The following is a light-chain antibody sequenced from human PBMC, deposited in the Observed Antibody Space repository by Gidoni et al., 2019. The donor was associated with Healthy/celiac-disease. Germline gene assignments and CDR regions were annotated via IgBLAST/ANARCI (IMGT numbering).Light chain of an antibody. Sequence: DIVMTQSPDSLAGSLGERATINCKSSQSVLYSSNNKNYLAWYQQKPGQPPTLLIYWASTRESGVPDRFSGSGSGTDFTLTISSLQAEDVAVYYCQQYYSTPLTFGGGTKVEIK. V-gene: IGKV4-1*01. CDR2: WAS. CDR3: QQYYSTPLT. J-gene: IGKJ4*01. CDR1: QSVLYSSNNKNY.